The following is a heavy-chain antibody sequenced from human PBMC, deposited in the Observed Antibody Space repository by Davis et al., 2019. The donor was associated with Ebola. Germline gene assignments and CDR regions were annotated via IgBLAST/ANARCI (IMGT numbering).Heavy chain of an antibody. CDR1: GGSISSYY. CDR2: IYYSGST. J-gene: IGHJ6*02. V-gene: IGHV4-59*12. Sequence: GSLRLSCTVSGGSISSYYWSWIRQPPGKGLEWIGYIYYSGSTYYNPSLKSRVTISVDTSKNQFSLKLSSVTAADTAVYYCAREFYYYGMDVWGQGTTVTVSS. CDR3: AREFYYYGMDV.